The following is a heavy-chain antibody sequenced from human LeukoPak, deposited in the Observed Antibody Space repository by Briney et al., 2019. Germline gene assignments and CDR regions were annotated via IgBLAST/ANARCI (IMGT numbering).Heavy chain of an antibody. V-gene: IGHV4-31*03. J-gene: IGHJ4*02. D-gene: IGHD3-16*01. CDR2: IYYSGNT. Sequence: PSETLSLTCTVSGGSISSGGYFWSWIRQHPGKGLEWIGYIYYSGNTYYSPSLKSRVTISIDTSKNQFSLKLSSVTAADTAVYYCARTFGESAYYFDYWGQGTLVSVSS. CDR1: GGSISSGGYF. CDR3: ARTFGESAYYFDY.